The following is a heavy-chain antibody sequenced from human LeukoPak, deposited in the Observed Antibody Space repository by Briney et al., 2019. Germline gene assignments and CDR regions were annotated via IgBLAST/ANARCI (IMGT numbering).Heavy chain of an antibody. J-gene: IGHJ4*02. CDR1: GGSISSSSYY. D-gene: IGHD3-9*01. CDR3: ARALRYFDWLLSGGHFDY. CDR2: IYYSGST. V-gene: IGHV4-39*01. Sequence: PSETLSLTCTVSGGSISSSSYYWGWIRQPPGKGPEWIGSIYYSGSTYYDPSLKSRVTISVDTSKNQFSLKLSSVTAADTAVYYCARALRYFDWLLSGGHFDYWGQGTLVTVSS.